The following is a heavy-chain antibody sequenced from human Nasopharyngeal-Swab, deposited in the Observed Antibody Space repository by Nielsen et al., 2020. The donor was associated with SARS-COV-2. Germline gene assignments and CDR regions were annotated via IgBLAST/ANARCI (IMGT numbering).Heavy chain of an antibody. CDR2: ISGSGGST. V-gene: IGHV3-23*01. J-gene: IGHJ5*02. D-gene: IGHD6-19*01. CDR3: AKDGPVAPFDP. Sequence: GESLKISCAASGFSFNSFAMSWVRQAPGKGLEWVSGISGSGGSTYYADSVKGRFTISRDNSKNTLYLQMNSLRAEDTAVYYCAKDGPVAPFDPWGQGTLVTVSS. CDR1: GFSFNSFA.